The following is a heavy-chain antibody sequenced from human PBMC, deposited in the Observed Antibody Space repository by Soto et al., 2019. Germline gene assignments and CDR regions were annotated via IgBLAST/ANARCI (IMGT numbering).Heavy chain of an antibody. V-gene: IGHV4-30-4*01. CDR2: IHDSGNT. CDR3: ARARGGDSGDYASLFDR. D-gene: IGHD4-17*01. CDR1: CGSVSIGDYL. J-gene: IGHJ5*02. Sequence: PSETVSLTCTVFCGSVSIGDYLWSWIRQRPGKGLEWIGYIHDSGNTYYNPSLKSRVTISLDTSKNQFSLKVTSMTAADTAVYFCARARGGDSGDYASLFDRWGQGNLVTVSS.